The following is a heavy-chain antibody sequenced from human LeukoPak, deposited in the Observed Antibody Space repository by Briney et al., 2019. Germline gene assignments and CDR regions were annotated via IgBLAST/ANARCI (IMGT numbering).Heavy chain of an antibody. D-gene: IGHD2-21*02. CDR2: ISYDGSNK. CDR3: AKDLGTANWFDP. J-gene: IGHJ5*02. V-gene: IGHV3-30*18. CDR1: GFTFSSYG. Sequence: PGGSLRLSCAASGFTFSSYGMHWVRQAPGKGLEWVAVISYDGSNKYYADSVKGRFTISRDNSKNTLYLQMNSLRAEDTAVYYCAKDLGTANWFDPWGQGTLVTVSS.